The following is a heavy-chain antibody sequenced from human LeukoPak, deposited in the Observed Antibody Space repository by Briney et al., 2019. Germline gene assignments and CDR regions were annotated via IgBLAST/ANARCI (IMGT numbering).Heavy chain of an antibody. D-gene: IGHD6-13*01. J-gene: IGHJ3*02. CDR1: GGTFSSYA. V-gene: IGHV3-23*01. Sequence: SCKASGGTFSSYAMSWVRQAPGKGLEWVSTISGSGGGTYYADSVKGRFTISRDNSKNTLYLQMNSLRAEDTAVYYCAKDERAAAGHGAFDIWGQGTMVTVSS. CDR2: ISGSGGGT. CDR3: AKDERAAAGHGAFDI.